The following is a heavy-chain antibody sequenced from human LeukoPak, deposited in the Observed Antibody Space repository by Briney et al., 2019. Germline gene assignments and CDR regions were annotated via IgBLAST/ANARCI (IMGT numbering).Heavy chain of an antibody. CDR3: ARDNGGTAMAYYYYYYMDV. CDR1: GYTFTSYD. J-gene: IGHJ6*03. CDR2: MNPNSGNT. Sequence: ASVKVSCKASGYTFTSYDINWVRQATGQGLEWMGWMNPNSGNTGYAQRFQGRVTMTRNTSISTAYMELSSLRSEDTAVYYCARDNGGTAMAYYYYYYMDVWGKGTTVTISS. V-gene: IGHV1-8*01. D-gene: IGHD5-18*01.